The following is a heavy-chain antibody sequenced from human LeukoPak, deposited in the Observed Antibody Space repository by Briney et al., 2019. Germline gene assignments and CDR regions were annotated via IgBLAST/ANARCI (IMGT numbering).Heavy chain of an antibody. J-gene: IGHJ3*02. D-gene: IGHD6-19*01. CDR1: GFSVSNNY. Sequence: GGSLRLSCAASGFSVSNNYMSWVRQAPGKGLEWVSTINRDGPTFHADSVKGRFTISRDNAKNTLYLQMNSLRAEDTAVYYCARDPQWRDAFDIWGQGTMVTVSS. CDR2: INRDGPT. V-gene: IGHV3-66*01. CDR3: ARDPQWRDAFDI.